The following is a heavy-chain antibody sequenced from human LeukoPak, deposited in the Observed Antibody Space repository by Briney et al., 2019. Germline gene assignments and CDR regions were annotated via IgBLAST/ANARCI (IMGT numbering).Heavy chain of an antibody. D-gene: IGHD6-19*01. CDR1: GGSISSGGYY. V-gene: IGHV4-30-2*01. Sequence: SETLSLTCTVSGGSISSGGYYWSWIRQPPGKGLEWIGYIYHSGSIYYNPSLKSRVTISVDTSKNQFSLKLNSVTAADTAVYYCASDYVAGTRRLDYWGQGTLVTVSS. CDR2: IYHSGSI. J-gene: IGHJ4*02. CDR3: ASDYVAGTRRLDY.